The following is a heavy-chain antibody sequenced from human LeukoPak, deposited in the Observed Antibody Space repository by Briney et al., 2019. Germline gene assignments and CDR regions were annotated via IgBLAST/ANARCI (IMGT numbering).Heavy chain of an antibody. CDR2: MTSSGSSI. Sequence: GSLRLSCAASGFTFSNYEMNWVRQAPGKGLEWVSSMTSSGSSIYYADSVKGRFTISRDNAKNSLYLQMNSLRAEDTAVYYCAGQYGVIVVAGGQGTLVTVSS. J-gene: IGHJ4*02. CDR1: GFTFSNYE. CDR3: AGQYGVIVVA. D-gene: IGHD3-22*01. V-gene: IGHV3-48*03.